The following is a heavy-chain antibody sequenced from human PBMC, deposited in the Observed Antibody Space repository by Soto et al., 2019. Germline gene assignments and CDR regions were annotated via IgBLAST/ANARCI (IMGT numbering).Heavy chain of an antibody. CDR1: GFSFSSYN. CDR2: ISRSSSTI. D-gene: IGHD3-16*01. Sequence: VGSLRLSCAASGFSFSSYNMNWVRQAPGKGLEWVSYISRSSSTIYYADSVKGRFTISRDNAKSSLYLQMNSLRDEDTAVYYCAREFMTTDGMDVWGQGNPGHRLL. J-gene: IGHJ6*02. CDR3: AREFMTTDGMDV. V-gene: IGHV3-48*02.